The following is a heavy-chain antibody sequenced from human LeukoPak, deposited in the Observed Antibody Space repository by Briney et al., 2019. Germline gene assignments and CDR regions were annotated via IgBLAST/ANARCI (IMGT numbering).Heavy chain of an antibody. Sequence: TSETLFLTCAVYGGSFSGYYWSWIRQPPGKGLEWIGEINHSGSTNYNPSLKSRVTISVDTSKNQFSLKLSSVTAADTAVYYCARGVGTGTYRGHYFDYWGQGTLVTVSS. J-gene: IGHJ4*02. CDR2: INHSGST. CDR1: GGSFSGYY. CDR3: ARGVGTGTYRGHYFDY. V-gene: IGHV4-34*01. D-gene: IGHD1-1*01.